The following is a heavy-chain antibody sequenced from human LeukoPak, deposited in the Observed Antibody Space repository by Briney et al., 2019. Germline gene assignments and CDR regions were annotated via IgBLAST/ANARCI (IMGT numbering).Heavy chain of an antibody. CDR2: INPNSGGT. CDR3: ARGLSRDLINWFDP. V-gene: IGHV1-2*02. CDR1: GYSFTGHH. D-gene: IGHD3-16*01. Sequence: ASVTVSCKASGYSFTGHHVHWVRQAPGQGLEWLGWINPNSGGTNYAQTFQGRVVMTLDTSVSTAYMELSWLKSDDTAVYYCARGLSRDLINWFDPWGQGTLVTVSS. J-gene: IGHJ5*02.